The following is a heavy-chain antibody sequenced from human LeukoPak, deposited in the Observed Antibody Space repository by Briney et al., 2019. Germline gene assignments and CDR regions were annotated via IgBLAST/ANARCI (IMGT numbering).Heavy chain of an antibody. Sequence: GGSLRLSCAGSGFIFSNYWIHWVRQTPGKRLVWVSRINGDGTTTYADSVKGRFTTSRDNAKNSLYLQMNSLRAEDTAVYYCARAPRSQRGYWGQGTLVTVSS. CDR2: INGDGTT. V-gene: IGHV3-74*01. CDR1: GFIFSNYW. CDR3: ARAPRSQRGY. D-gene: IGHD6-25*01. J-gene: IGHJ4*02.